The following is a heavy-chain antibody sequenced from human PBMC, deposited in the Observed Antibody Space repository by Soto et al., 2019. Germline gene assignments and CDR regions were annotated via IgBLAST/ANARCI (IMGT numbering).Heavy chain of an antibody. Sequence: QVQLVESGGGVVQPGRSLRLSCAASGFTFSSYGMHWVRQAPGKGLEWVAVIWYDGSNKYYADSVKGRFTISRDNSKNTLYLQMNSLRAEDTAVYYCARGGGYDSSGHFDYWGQGTLVTVSS. D-gene: IGHD3-22*01. J-gene: IGHJ4*02. CDR2: IWYDGSNK. CDR1: GFTFSSYG. V-gene: IGHV3-33*01. CDR3: ARGGGYDSSGHFDY.